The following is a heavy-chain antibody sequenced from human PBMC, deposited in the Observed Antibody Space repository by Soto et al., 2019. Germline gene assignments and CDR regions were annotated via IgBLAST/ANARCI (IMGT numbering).Heavy chain of an antibody. Sequence: QVQLVESGGGVVQPGRSLRLSCAASGFTFSSYGMHWVRQAPGKGLEWVAVISYDGSNKYYADSVKGRFTISRDNSKNTLYLQMNSLRAEDTAVYYCAKDRSSSRKGYYGMDVWGQGTTVTVSS. D-gene: IGHD6-6*01. V-gene: IGHV3-30*18. CDR1: GFTFSSYG. CDR2: ISYDGSNK. J-gene: IGHJ6*02. CDR3: AKDRSSSRKGYYGMDV.